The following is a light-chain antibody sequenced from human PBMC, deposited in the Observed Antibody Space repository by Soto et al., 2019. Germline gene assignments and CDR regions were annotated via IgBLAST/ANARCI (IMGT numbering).Light chain of an antibody. Sequence: EIVLTASPGTLSLSPGERATLSCRASQSVSSSYLAWYQQKPGQAPRLLIYGASSRATGIPDRFSGSGSGTDFTLTISRLEPEDFAVYYCQQYGSSGTFGQGTKVDIK. V-gene: IGKV3-20*01. CDR2: GAS. CDR1: QSVSSSY. CDR3: QQYGSSGT. J-gene: IGKJ1*01.